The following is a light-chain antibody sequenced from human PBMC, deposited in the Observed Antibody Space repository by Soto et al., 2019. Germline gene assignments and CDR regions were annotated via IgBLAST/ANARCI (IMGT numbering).Light chain of an antibody. J-gene: IGKJ1*01. Sequence: DSYMTPSPYTMSASLGDRVSITCLSSQSISSWLAWYQQKPGKAPKLLIFDVSSWECGVPPRFSGSGSGTEFTLTISSLQPDDFATYYCQQYNGYSRTFGQGTKVDIK. CDR2: DVS. CDR1: QSISSW. V-gene: IGKV1-5*01. CDR3: QQYNGYSRT.